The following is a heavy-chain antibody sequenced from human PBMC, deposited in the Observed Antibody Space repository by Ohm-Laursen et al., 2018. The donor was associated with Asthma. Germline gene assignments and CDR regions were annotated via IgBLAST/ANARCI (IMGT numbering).Heavy chain of an antibody. Sequence: ASVKVSCKVSGYTFTSYDINWVRQATGQGLEWMGWMNPNSGNTGYAQKFQGRVTMTRNTSVSTAYMELSSLRSEDTAVYYCARGLKTTWFDPWGQGTLVTASS. V-gene: IGHV1-8*01. CDR3: ARGLKTTWFDP. J-gene: IGHJ5*02. CDR2: MNPNSGNT. CDR1: GYTFTSYD. D-gene: IGHD1-7*01.